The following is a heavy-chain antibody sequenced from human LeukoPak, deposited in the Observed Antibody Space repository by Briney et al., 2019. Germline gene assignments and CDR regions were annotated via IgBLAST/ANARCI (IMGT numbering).Heavy chain of an antibody. J-gene: IGHJ4*02. V-gene: IGHV1-18*01. CDR3: ARDLKGIAAAGRHFDY. CDR1: GYTFTSYG. Sequence: GASVKVSCKASGYTFTSYGISWVRQAPGQGLEWMRWISAYNGNTNYAQKLQGRVTMTTDTSTSTAYMELRSLRSDDTAVYYCARDLKGIAAAGRHFDYWGQGTLVTVSS. D-gene: IGHD6-13*01. CDR2: ISAYNGNT.